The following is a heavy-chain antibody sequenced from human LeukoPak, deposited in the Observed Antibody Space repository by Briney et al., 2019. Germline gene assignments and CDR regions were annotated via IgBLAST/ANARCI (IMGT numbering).Heavy chain of an antibody. CDR3: AKGSLIAASGTLFDF. CDR2: LGWNGDII. D-gene: IGHD6-13*01. CDR1: GFTFDDYS. Sequence: PGRSLRLSCAASGFTFDDYSMHWVRQSPGKGLEWLSGLGWNGDIIDYADSVKGRFTISRDNAKNSLYLQMDSLKTEDTALYYFAKGSLIAASGTLFDFWGQGTRVTVSS. V-gene: IGHV3-9*01. J-gene: IGHJ4*02.